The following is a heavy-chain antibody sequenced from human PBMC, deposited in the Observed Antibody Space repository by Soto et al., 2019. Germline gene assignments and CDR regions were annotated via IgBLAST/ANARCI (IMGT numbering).Heavy chain of an antibody. CDR3: AKEEEGYSYGYSDYYYGMDV. Sequence: PGGSLRLSWAASGFTFSSYGVHWVRQAPGKGLEWVAVISYDGSNKYYADSVKGRFTIYRDNSKNTLYLKMNSLRAEDTAVYYCAKEEEGYSYGYSDYYYGMDVWGQGTTVTVSS. J-gene: IGHJ6*02. D-gene: IGHD5-18*01. CDR1: GFTFSSYG. V-gene: IGHV3-30*18. CDR2: ISYDGSNK.